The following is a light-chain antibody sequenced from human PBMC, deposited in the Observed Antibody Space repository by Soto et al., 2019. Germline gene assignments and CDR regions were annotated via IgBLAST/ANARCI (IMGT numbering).Light chain of an antibody. CDR3: ATWNASLNGYV. CDR2: SNN. J-gene: IGLJ1*01. Sequence: QSALTQPPSASGTPGQRVTISCSGSSSNIGSNTVNWYQQLPGTAPKLLIYSNNQRPSGVPDRFSGSKSGTSASLAISGLQSEYEADYYCATWNASLNGYVAGTGTRVPAL. V-gene: IGLV1-44*01. CDR1: SSNIGSNT.